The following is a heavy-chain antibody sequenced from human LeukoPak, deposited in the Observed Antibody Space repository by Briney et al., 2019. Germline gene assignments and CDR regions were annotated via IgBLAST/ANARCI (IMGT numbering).Heavy chain of an antibody. CDR3: AREGGSSSSGSHSGYYYYMDV. D-gene: IGHD6-6*01. Sequence: SETLSLTCTVSGGSISSYYWSWIRQPPGKGLEWIGYIYYSGSTNYNPSLKSRVTISVDTSKNQFSLKLSSVTAADTAVYYCAREGGSSSSGSHSGYYYYMDVWGKGTTVTISS. CDR2: IYYSGST. CDR1: GGSISSYY. V-gene: IGHV4-59*01. J-gene: IGHJ6*03.